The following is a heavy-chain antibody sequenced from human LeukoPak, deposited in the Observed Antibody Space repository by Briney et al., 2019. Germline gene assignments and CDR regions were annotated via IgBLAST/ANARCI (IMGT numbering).Heavy chain of an antibody. CDR3: ARGISGWYGAYYYYYYYMDV. V-gene: IGHV3-7*01. D-gene: IGHD6-19*01. CDR1: GFTFSSYW. J-gene: IGHJ6*03. Sequence: GGSLRLSCAASGFTFSSYWMSWVRQAPGKGLEWVANIKQDGSEKYYVDSVKGRFTISRDNAKNSLYLQMNSLRAEDTAVYYCARGISGWYGAYYYYYYYMDVWGKGTTVTVS. CDR2: IKQDGSEK.